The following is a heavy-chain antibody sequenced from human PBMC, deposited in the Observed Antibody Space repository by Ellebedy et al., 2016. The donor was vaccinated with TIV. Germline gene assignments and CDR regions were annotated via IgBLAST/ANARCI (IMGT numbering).Heavy chain of an antibody. D-gene: IGHD6-13*01. CDR1: GYTFTSYD. V-gene: IGHV1-8*01. CDR2: MNPNSGNT. CDR3: ARGPPPYIAAAAFDP. Sequence: ASVKVSCXASGYTFTSYDINWVRQATGQGLEWMGWMNPNSGNTGYAQKFQGRVTMTRNTSISTAYMELSSLRSEDTAVYYCARGPPPYIAAAAFDPWGQGTLVTVSS. J-gene: IGHJ5*02.